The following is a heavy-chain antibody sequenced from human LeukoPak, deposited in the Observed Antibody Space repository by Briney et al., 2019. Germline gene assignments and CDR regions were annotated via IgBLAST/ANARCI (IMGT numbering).Heavy chain of an antibody. Sequence: GGSLRLSCVASGFTFSNYWMHWVRQPPGKGLVWVSRIYVDGRTTNYADSVKGRFTISGDNAKNTVYLEMNSLSVEDTATYYCIRDFRSADLWGQGTLVTVTS. V-gene: IGHV3-74*01. CDR3: IRDFRSADL. J-gene: IGHJ5*02. CDR1: GFTFSNYW. CDR2: IYVDGRTT.